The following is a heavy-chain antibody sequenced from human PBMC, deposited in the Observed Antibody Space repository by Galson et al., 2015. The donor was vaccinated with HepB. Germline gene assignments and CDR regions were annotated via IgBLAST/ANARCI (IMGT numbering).Heavy chain of an antibody. CDR2: ISSTSSTI. Sequence: SLRLSCAASGFTFSSYTMNWVRQAPGKGLEWVSYISSTSSTIYYADSVKGRFTISRDNAKNSLYLQMNSLRAEDTAVYYCAVLSSGYYRRFDYWGQGTLVTVSS. J-gene: IGHJ4*02. CDR3: AVLSSGYYRRFDY. V-gene: IGHV3-48*04. CDR1: GFTFSSYT. D-gene: IGHD3-22*01.